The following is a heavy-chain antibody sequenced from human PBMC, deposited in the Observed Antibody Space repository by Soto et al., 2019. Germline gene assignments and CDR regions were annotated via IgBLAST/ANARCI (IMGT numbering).Heavy chain of an antibody. CDR1: GYTFTSYA. J-gene: IGHJ4*02. CDR3: ARDSANYYDSSGYSR. V-gene: IGHV1-3*01. Sequence: ASVKVSCKASGYTFTSYAMHWVRQAPGQRLEWMGWINAGNGNTKYSQKFQGRVTITRDTSASTAYMELSSLRSEDTAVYYCARDSANYYDSSGYSRWGQGTLVTVSS. D-gene: IGHD3-22*01. CDR2: INAGNGNT.